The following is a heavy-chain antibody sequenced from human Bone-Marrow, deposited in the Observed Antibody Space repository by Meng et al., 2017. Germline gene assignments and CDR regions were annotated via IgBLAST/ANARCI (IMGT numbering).Heavy chain of an antibody. Sequence: GESLKISCAASGFTFRSYEMNWVRQAPGKGLEWVSYMSRSGTLIYYADSVKGRFTISRDNAKNSLYLQMNSLRAEDTAVYYCARDSTPVTTGMDVWGQGTTVTVSS. CDR2: MSRSGTLI. CDR1: GFTFRSYE. J-gene: IGHJ6*02. CDR3: ARDSTPVTTGMDV. V-gene: IGHV3-48*03. D-gene: IGHD4-17*01.